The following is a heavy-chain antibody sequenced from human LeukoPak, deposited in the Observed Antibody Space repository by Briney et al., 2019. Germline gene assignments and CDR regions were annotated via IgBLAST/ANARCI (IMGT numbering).Heavy chain of an antibody. D-gene: IGHD2-15*01. J-gene: IGHJ4*02. V-gene: IGHV3-23*01. CDR2: INAFGAST. Sequence: GGSLRLSCAASGFTFSGYAMSWVRQAPEKGLEWVSSINAFGASTYYADSVKGRFTISRDNSKSTLYLQMTSLRAEDTAVYYCAKVALGYCSGGSCYYFDYGGQGTLVTVSS. CDR1: GFTFSGYA. CDR3: AKVALGYCSGGSCYYFDY.